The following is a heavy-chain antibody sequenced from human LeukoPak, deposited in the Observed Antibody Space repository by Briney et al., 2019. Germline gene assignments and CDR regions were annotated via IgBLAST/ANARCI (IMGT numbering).Heavy chain of an antibody. Sequence: GGSLRLACAASAFTFSDYYMRWIRQAPVKGLEWVSYISSSGSTIYYADSVKGRFTISRDNAKNSLYLQMNSLRAEDTAVYYCAASRGPIVVVTAISRVDAFDIWGQGTMVTVSS. CDR2: ISSSGSTI. CDR3: AASRGPIVVVTAISRVDAFDI. CDR1: AFTFSDYY. D-gene: IGHD2-21*02. V-gene: IGHV3-11*04. J-gene: IGHJ3*02.